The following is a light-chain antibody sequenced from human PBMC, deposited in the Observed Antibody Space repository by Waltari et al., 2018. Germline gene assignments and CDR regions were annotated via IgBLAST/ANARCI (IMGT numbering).Light chain of an antibody. J-gene: IGKJ3*01. Sequence: TCRASQSIDRYLNGYQQKGGRAPNLLIYSASNLQSGVPSRFSGSGSGTDFTLTISSLQHEDFATYYCQQSYSAPFTFGPGTKVDI. CDR1: QSIDRY. CDR3: QQSYSAPFT. CDR2: SAS. V-gene: IGKV1-39*01.